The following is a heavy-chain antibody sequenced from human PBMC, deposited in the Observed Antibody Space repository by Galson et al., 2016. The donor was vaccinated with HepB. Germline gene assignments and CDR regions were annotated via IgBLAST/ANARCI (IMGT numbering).Heavy chain of an antibody. V-gene: IGHV1-18*01. CDR3: ARGAYYYDRSGYFFVWQEGENFDY. CDR1: GYTFSSYG. Sequence: SVKVSCKASGYTFSSYGINWVRQAPGQGLEWMGWISGDNGNANYAQKLQGRVTMTTDTSTTTAYMELRSLRSDDTAVYYCARGAYYYDRSGYFFVWQEGENFDYWGQGTLVTVSS. CDR2: ISGDNGNA. J-gene: IGHJ4*02. D-gene: IGHD3-22*01.